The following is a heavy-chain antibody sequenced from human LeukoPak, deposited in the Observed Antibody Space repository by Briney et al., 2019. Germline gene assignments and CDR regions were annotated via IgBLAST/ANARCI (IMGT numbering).Heavy chain of an antibody. CDR1: GFTYSSYA. J-gene: IGHJ4*02. Sequence: PGGALRLSCAASGFTYSSYAMHWVRQAPGKGLEYVSAISSNGGSTYYANSVKGRFTISRDNSKNTLYLQMNSLRAEDTAVYYCASERMVRGVISWGQGTLVTVSS. V-gene: IGHV3-64*01. CDR2: ISSNGGST. D-gene: IGHD3-10*01. CDR3: ASERMVRGVIS.